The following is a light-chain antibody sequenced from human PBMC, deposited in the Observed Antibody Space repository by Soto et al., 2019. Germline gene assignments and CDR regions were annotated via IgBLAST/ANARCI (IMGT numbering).Light chain of an antibody. Sequence: QCVLTQPPSASGSPVQSVTISCTGTSSDVGGYNYVSWYQQHPGKAPKLMIYEVSKRPSGVPDRFSGSKSGNTASLTVSGLQAEDEADYYCTSYAGSNFYVFGTGTKVTVL. CDR2: EVS. CDR1: SSDVGGYNY. V-gene: IGLV2-8*01. CDR3: TSYAGSNFYV. J-gene: IGLJ1*01.